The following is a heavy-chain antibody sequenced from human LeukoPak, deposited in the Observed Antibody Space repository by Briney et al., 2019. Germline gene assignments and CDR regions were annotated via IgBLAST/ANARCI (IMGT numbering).Heavy chain of an antibody. J-gene: IGHJ3*02. CDR1: GYRFPSYW. CDR2: IYPGDSDT. V-gene: IGHV5-51*01. Sequence: GESLKISCKGSGYRFPSYWIGWVRQMPGKGLEWMGIIYPGDSDTRYSPSFQGQVTISADKSISTAYLQWSSLKASDTPRYHSAMKGRYYDSSRIWGEGTIVTVSS. D-gene: IGHD3-22*01. CDR3: AMKGRYYDSSRI.